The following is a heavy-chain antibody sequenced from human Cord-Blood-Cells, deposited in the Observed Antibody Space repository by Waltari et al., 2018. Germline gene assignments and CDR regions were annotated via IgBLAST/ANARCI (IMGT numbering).Heavy chain of an antibody. Sequence: QVQLVQSGAEVKKPGASVKVSCKASGYTFTGYYMHWVRQAPGQGLEWMGGNKPNSGGTNYAQKFQGRGTMTRDTSISTAYMELSRLRSDDTAVYYCAGVYGGYDTLDYWGQGTLVTVSS. D-gene: IGHD5-12*01. CDR3: AGVYGGYDTLDY. V-gene: IGHV1-2*02. CDR2: NKPNSGGT. J-gene: IGHJ4*02. CDR1: GYTFTGYY.